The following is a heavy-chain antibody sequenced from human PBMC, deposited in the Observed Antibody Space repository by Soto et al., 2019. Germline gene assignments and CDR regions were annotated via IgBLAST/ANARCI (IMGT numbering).Heavy chain of an antibody. V-gene: IGHV1-3*01. CDR3: AREGYGSGGGYYYYMDV. Sequence: ASVKVSCKASGYTFTSYAMHWVRQAPGQRLEWMGWINAGNGNTKYSQKFQGRVTITRDTSASTAYMELSSLRSEDTAVYYCAREGYGSGGGYYYYMDVWGKGTTVTVSS. CDR2: INAGNGNT. CDR1: GYTFTSYA. D-gene: IGHD3-10*01. J-gene: IGHJ6*03.